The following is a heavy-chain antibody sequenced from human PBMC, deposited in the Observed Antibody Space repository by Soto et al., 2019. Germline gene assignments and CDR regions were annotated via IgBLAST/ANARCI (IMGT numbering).Heavy chain of an antibody. D-gene: IGHD2-2*02. V-gene: IGHV4-31*03. J-gene: IGHJ4*02. CDR3: AREYTYGSNFFDC. CDR2: ISHSGIT. CDR1: GGSISSAAYY. Sequence: QVQLQESGPGLVKPSQTLSLTCTVSGGSISSAAYYWSWIRQHPGKGLEWIGYISHSGITYYNPSLTSRVIISVDTSKNPFSLSLTSVTAADTAVYYCAREYTYGSNFFDCWGQGALVTVSS.